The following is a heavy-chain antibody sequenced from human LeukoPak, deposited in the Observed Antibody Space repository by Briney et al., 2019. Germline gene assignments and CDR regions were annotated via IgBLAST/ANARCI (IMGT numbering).Heavy chain of an antibody. CDR2: ISSSGTTI. Sequence: GGSLRLSCAASGFAFSDYYMSWIRQAPGKGLEWVSYISSSGTTIYYADSVRGRFSISRDNAKNSLYLQMNSLRVEDTAVYYCARTSSSWRKVVDYWGQGTLVTVSS. CDR3: ARTSSSWRKVVDY. CDR1: GFAFSDYY. D-gene: IGHD6-13*01. J-gene: IGHJ4*02. V-gene: IGHV3-11*01.